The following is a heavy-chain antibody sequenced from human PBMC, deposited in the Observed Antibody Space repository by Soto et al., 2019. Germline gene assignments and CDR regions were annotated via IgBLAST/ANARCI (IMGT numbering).Heavy chain of an antibody. CDR1: GYSFTSYW. Sequence: GESLKISCKGSGYSFTSYWIGWVRQMPGKGLEWVGIIYPGDSDTRYSPSFQGQVTISADRSISTAYLQWSSLKASDTAMYYCARRGRGSPDYYYGMDVWGQGTTVTVSS. CDR3: ARRGRGSPDYYYGMDV. D-gene: IGHD3-10*01. CDR2: IYPGDSDT. J-gene: IGHJ6*02. V-gene: IGHV5-51*01.